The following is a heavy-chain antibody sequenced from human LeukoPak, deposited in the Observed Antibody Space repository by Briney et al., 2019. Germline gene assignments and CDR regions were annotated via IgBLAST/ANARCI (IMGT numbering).Heavy chain of an antibody. CDR3: ASPHQAAMVTWGLDY. J-gene: IGHJ4*02. V-gene: IGHV3-33*01. D-gene: IGHD5-18*01. Sequence: PGGSLRLSCAASGFTFSSYGMHWVRQAPGKGLEWVAVIWYDGSNKYYADSVKGRFTISRDNSKNTLYLQMNSLRAEDTAVYYCASPHQAAMVTWGLDYWGQGTLVTVSS. CDR2: IWYDGSNK. CDR1: GFTFSSYG.